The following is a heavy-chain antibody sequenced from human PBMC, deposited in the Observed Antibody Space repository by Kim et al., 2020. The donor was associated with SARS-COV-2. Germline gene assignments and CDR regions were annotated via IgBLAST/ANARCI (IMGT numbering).Heavy chain of an antibody. J-gene: IGHJ4*02. CDR3: ARHVLFRTFVY. Sequence: SETLSLTCTVSGGSISSNYWSWIRQPPGKGLEGIGYFYYSGSTNYNPSLKSRVTISVDTSKNQFSLKLSSVTAADTAVYYCARHVLFRTFVYRGQGTLVT. CDR1: GGSISSNY. CDR2: FYYSGST. V-gene: IGHV4-59*08. D-gene: IGHD3-16*01.